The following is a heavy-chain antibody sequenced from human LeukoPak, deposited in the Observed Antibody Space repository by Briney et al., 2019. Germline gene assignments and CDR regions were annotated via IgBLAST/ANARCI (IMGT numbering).Heavy chain of an antibody. CDR2: IEQDGSEK. CDR1: GFTFSRYW. V-gene: IGHV3-7*01. Sequence: GGSLRLSCAASGFTFSRYWMSWVRQAPGKGLEWVANIEQDGSEKNYLDSVKGRFTISRDNAKNSLYLQMNSLRAEDTAVYYCAELGITMIGGVWGKGTTVTISS. D-gene: IGHD3-10*02. J-gene: IGHJ6*04. CDR3: AELGITMIGGV.